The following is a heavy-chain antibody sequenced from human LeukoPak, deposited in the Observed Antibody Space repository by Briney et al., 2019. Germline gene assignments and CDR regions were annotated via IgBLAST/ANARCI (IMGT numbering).Heavy chain of an antibody. CDR2: INSDGSST. V-gene: IGHV3-74*01. Sequence: PGGSLRLSCAVSGFTFSSYWMHWVRQVPGKGLVWVSRINSDGSSTSYADSVKGRFTISRDNAKNTLYLQMNSLRAEDTAVYYCARGSRSWPADYWGQGTLVTVSS. J-gene: IGHJ4*02. CDR3: ARGSRSWPADY. D-gene: IGHD6-13*01. CDR1: GFTFSSYW.